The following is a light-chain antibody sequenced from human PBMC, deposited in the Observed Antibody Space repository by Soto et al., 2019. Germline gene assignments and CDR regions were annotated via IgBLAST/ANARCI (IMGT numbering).Light chain of an antibody. CDR1: STGVGTYNY. Sequence: QSALTQPPSASGSPGQSVTISCTGTSTGVGTYNYVSWYQHHPGKAPKLVIYEVNKRPSGVPDRFSGSKSGNTASLTVSGLQPEDEADYYCISYAGSLNLVFGGGTKLTVL. CDR3: ISYAGSLNLV. J-gene: IGLJ2*01. CDR2: EVN. V-gene: IGLV2-8*01.